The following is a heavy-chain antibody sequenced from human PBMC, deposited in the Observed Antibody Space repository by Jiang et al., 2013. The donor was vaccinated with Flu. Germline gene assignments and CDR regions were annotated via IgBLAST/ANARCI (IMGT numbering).Heavy chain of an antibody. V-gene: IGHV4-34*01. Sequence: LLKPSETLSLTCTVYGGSFSGHYWIWVRQPPGKGLEWIGGIHHSGSTNYNPSLTSRVTMSVDTSKKEFSLNLSSVTAADTAIYYCARDLPQVVTATKQYSHAMDVWGQGTTV. D-gene: IGHD2-21*02. CDR3: ARDLPQVVTATKQYSHAMDV. CDR1: GGSFSGHY. CDR2: IHHSGST. J-gene: IGHJ6*02.